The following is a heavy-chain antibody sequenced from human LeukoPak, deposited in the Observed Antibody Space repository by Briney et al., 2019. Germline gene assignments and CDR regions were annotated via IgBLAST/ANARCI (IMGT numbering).Heavy chain of an antibody. V-gene: IGHV3-33*06. D-gene: IGHD4-11*01. CDR3: AKDAQRGFDYSNSLQN. J-gene: IGHJ1*01. CDR2: IWSDGSDK. CDR1: GFTFSHYG. Sequence: GGSLRLSCAASGFTFSHYGMHWVRQTPGAGLEWVAVIWSDGSDKYYAKSVKGRFTISRDNSKNSLFLQMNSLRAEDTTVYYCAKDAQRGFDYSNSLQNWGQGILVTVSS.